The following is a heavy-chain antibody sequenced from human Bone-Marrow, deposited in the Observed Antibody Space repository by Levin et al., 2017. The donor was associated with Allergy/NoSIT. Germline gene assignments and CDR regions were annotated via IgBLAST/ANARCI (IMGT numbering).Heavy chain of an antibody. J-gene: IGHJ4*02. CDR1: GFTFSSYS. CDR2: ISSSSSYI. CDR3: ATHMRGSVDTAMVTDY. D-gene: IGHD5-18*01. Sequence: GGSLRLSCAASGFTFSSYSMNWVRQAPGKGLEWVSSISSSSSYIYYADSVKGRFTISRDNAKNSLYLQMNSLRAEDTAVYYCATHMRGSVDTAMVTDYWGQGTLVTVSS. V-gene: IGHV3-21*01.